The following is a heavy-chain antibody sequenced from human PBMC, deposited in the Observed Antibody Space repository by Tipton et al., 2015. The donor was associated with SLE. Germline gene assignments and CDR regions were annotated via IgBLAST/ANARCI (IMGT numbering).Heavy chain of an antibody. V-gene: IGHV3-7*01. CDR3: ARDRGWGSSREVDY. Sequence: SLRLSCAASGFTFSRHWMNWVRQAPGKGLEWVANIKEDGSEKYHVDSVKGRFTISRDNAKNPLYLQMNSLRAEDTAVYYCARDRGWGSSREVDYWGQGTLVTVSS. D-gene: IGHD7-27*01. CDR2: IKEDGSEK. CDR1: GFTFSRHW. J-gene: IGHJ4*02.